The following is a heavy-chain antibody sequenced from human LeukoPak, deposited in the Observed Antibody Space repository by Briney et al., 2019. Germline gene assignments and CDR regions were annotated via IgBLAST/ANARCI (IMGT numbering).Heavy chain of an antibody. CDR1: GGSISSYF. J-gene: IGHJ4*02. CDR2: ISRGGGTT. V-gene: IGHV3-23*01. D-gene: IGHD5-12*01. Sequence: PSETLSLTCTVSGGSISSYFWSWIRQPPGKGLEWVSAISRGGGTTYYADSVKGRFTISRDNSKNTLYLQMTSLRAEDTAVYYCAKTSRAYSNYDSPFDYWGQGTLVTVSS. CDR3: AKTSRAYSNYDSPFDY.